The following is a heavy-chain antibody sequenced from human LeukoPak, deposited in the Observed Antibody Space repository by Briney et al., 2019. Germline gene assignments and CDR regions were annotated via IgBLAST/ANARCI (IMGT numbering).Heavy chain of an antibody. CDR1: RFTFSSYS. D-gene: IGHD5-24*01. J-gene: IGHJ4*02. V-gene: IGHV3-21*01. CDR2: ISSSSSYI. Sequence: GGSLRLSCAASRFTFSSYSMNWGRQAPGRGLEWVSSISSSSSYIYYADSVKGRFTISRDNAKNSLYLQMNSLRAEDTAVYYCARDRDGYNYYFDYWGQGTLVTVSS. CDR3: ARDRDGYNYYFDY.